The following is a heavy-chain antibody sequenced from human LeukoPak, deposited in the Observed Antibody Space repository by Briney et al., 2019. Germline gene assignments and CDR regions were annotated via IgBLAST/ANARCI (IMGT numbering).Heavy chain of an antibody. J-gene: IGHJ4*02. D-gene: IGHD3-22*01. V-gene: IGHV3-15*01. CDR1: GITFSNAW. Sequence: SGGSLRLSCAASGITFSNAWMTWVRQAPGKGLEWVGRIKSQTDNGTTDYAAPVKGRFTISRDDSKNTLYLQMNSLKTEDTAVYYCTMAAYYYDSSGYDYWGQGTLVTVSS. CDR2: IKSQTDNGTT. CDR3: TMAAYYYDSSGYDY.